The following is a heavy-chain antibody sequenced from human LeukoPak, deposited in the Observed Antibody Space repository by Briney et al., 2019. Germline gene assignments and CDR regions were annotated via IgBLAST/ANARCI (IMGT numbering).Heavy chain of an antibody. CDR3: ARDRITIIGVVIDY. D-gene: IGHD3-3*01. Sequence: PGGSLRLSCAASGFTFDDYGMSWVRQAPGKGLEWVSGINWNGGSTGYADSVKGRFTISRDNAKNSLYLQMNSLRAEDTALYYCARDRITIIGVVIDYWGRGTLVTVSS. CDR2: INWNGGST. J-gene: IGHJ4*02. CDR1: GFTFDDYG. V-gene: IGHV3-20*04.